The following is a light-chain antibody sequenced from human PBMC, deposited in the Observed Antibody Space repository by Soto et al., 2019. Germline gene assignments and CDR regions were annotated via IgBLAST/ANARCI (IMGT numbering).Light chain of an antibody. CDR1: QSVGSY. CDR3: QQYRSSPLT. Sequence: IVLPQSQGTLSLAPGEGATLSCRASQSVGSYLAWYQQKPGQAPRLLISDTSSRATGIPDRVSGSGSGTDFSLTISRLQPEDFAVYYCQQYRSSPLTFGGGTKVDI. V-gene: IGKV3-20*01. J-gene: IGKJ4*01. CDR2: DTS.